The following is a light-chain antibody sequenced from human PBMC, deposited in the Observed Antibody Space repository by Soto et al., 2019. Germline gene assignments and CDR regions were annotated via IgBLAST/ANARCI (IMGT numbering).Light chain of an antibody. Sequence: QSALTQPPSASGSPGQSVTISCTGTSSNVGAYDYVSWYQQHPGKAPKLMIYEVTKRPSGAPDRVSGSKSGSTASRAVSGLQAEDEADYYCSSWRGKNVVVFGGGSEVAVL. V-gene: IGLV2-8*01. CDR3: SSWRGKNVVV. CDR1: SSNVGAYDY. CDR2: EVT. J-gene: IGLJ2*01.